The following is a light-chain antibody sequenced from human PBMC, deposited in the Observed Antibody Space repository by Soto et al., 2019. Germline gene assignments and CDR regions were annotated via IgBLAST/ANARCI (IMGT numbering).Light chain of an antibody. CDR1: QDIGIN. Sequence: DIQMTQSPSSLSASVGDRVTMTCRASQDIGINLGWFRQKPGKAPKRLIYVASSLQSGVPSRFSGSGSGTEFTLTISSLQPEDFASYFCLQHNAYPWTFGQGTKVEV. V-gene: IGKV1-17*01. CDR3: LQHNAYPWT. J-gene: IGKJ1*01. CDR2: VAS.